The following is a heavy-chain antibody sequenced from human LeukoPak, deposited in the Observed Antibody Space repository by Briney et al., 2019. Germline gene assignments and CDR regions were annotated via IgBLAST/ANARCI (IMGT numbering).Heavy chain of an antibody. CDR1: GFTFSSYS. J-gene: IGHJ6*03. CDR3: AKDRYCSGGSCYSAYYYYMDV. D-gene: IGHD2-15*01. CDR2: ISSSSSTI. Sequence: PGGSLRLSCAASGFTFSSYSMNWVRQAPGKGLEWVSYISSSSSTIYYADSVKGRFTISRDDSKNTLYLQMNSLRAEDTAVYFCAKDRYCSGGSCYSAYYYYMDVWGKGTTVTVSS. V-gene: IGHV3-48*01.